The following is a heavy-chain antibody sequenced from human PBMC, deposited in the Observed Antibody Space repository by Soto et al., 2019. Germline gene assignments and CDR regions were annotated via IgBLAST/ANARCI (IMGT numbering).Heavy chain of an antibody. CDR2: IWYDGSNK. V-gene: IGHV3-33*01. Sequence: GGSLRLSCAASGFTFSSYGMHWVRQAPGKGLEWVAVIWYDGSNKYYADSVKGRFTISRDNSKNTLYLQMNSLRAEDTAVYYCARDGGSYSPLDVWGQGTTVTVSS. J-gene: IGHJ6*02. CDR3: ARDGGSYSPLDV. D-gene: IGHD1-26*01. CDR1: GFTFSSYG.